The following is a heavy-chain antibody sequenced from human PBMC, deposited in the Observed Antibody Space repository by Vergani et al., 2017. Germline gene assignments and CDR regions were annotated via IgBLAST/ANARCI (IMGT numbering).Heavy chain of an antibody. CDR2: IYHSGST. CDR1: GYSISSGYY. CDR3: ARQTTYYDFWSGYRAFDY. Sequence: QVQLQESGPGLVKPSETLSLTCAVSGYSISSGYYWGWIRQPPGKGLEWIGSIYHSGSTYYNPSLKSRVTISVETSKNQVSLKLSSVTAADTAVYYCARQTTYYDFWSGYRAFDYWGQGTLVTVSS. D-gene: IGHD3-3*01. J-gene: IGHJ4*02. V-gene: IGHV4-38-2*01.